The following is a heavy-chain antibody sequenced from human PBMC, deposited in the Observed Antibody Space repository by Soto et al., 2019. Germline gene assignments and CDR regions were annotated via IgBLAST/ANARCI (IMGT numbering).Heavy chain of an antibody. V-gene: IGHV3-9*01. CDR2: ISWNSGSI. CDR1: GFTFEDYA. Sequence: EVQLVESGGGLVQPARSLRLSCAASGFTFEDYAMHWVRQAPGKGLEWVSGISWNSGSIGYADSVKGRFTISRDNAKNSLYLQMNSLRAEDTALYYCAKGDSSSFYYGMDVWGQGTTVTVSS. D-gene: IGHD6-13*01. J-gene: IGHJ6*02. CDR3: AKGDSSSFYYGMDV.